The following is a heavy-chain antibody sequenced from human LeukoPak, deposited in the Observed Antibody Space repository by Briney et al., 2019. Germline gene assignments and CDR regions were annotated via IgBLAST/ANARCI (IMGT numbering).Heavy chain of an antibody. J-gene: IGHJ6*04. CDR2: ISGSGGST. D-gene: IGHD3-10*01. Sequence: GGSLRLSCAASGFTFSSYAMSWVRQAPGEGLEWVSAISGSGGSTYYADSVKGRFTISRDNSKNTLYLQMNSLRAEDTAVYYCAKEIQFGELYYYYYGMDVWGKGTTVTVSS. V-gene: IGHV3-23*01. CDR3: AKEIQFGELYYYYYGMDV. CDR1: GFTFSSYA.